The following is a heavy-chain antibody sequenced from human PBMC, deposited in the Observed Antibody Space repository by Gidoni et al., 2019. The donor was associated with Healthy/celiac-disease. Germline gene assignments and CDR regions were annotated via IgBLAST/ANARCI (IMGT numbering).Heavy chain of an antibody. J-gene: IGHJ4*02. CDR3: ATMSPYYDILTGYSYYFDY. V-gene: IGHV4-4*02. CDR2: IYHSGST. D-gene: IGHD3-9*01. Sequence: QVQLQESGPGLVKPSGTLSLTCAVSGGSISSSNWWSWVRQPPGKGLEWIGEIYHSGSTNYNPSLKSRVTISVDKSKNQFSLKLSSVTAADTAVYYCATMSPYYDILTGYSYYFDYWGQGTLVTVSS. CDR1: GGSISSSNW.